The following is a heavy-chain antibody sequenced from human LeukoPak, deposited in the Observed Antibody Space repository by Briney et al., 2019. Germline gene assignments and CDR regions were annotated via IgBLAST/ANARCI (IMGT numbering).Heavy chain of an antibody. CDR2: ISAYNGNT. V-gene: IGHV1-18*01. CDR1: GYTFTSYG. Sequence: ASVKVSCKASGYTFTSYGISWVRQAPGQGLEWMGWISAYNGNTNYAQKLQGRVTMTTDTSTSTAYMELRSLRSEDTAVYYCARGTGYCTNGVCYDREYYYYYYMDVWGKGTTVTVSS. J-gene: IGHJ6*03. D-gene: IGHD2-8*01. CDR3: ARGTGYCTNGVCYDREYYYYYYMDV.